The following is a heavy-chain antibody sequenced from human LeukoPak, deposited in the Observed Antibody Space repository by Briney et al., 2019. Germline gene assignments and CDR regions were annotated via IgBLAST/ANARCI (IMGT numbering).Heavy chain of an antibody. CDR3: TRGPATDYYDTSGYCDY. CDR1: GFTLSNYA. Sequence: GGSLRLSCAASGFTLSNYAMHWVRQAPGKGLEWVTNISFDGRNTYYVDSVKGRFTISRDNSKNTLYLQMSSLRPEDTAVYYCTRGPATDYYDTSGYCDYWGQETLVTVSS. V-gene: IGHV3-30*04. J-gene: IGHJ4*02. D-gene: IGHD3-22*01. CDR2: ISFDGRNT.